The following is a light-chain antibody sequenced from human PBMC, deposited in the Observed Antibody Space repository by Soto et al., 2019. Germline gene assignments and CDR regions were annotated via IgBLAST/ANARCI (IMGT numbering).Light chain of an antibody. CDR1: QAISTW. V-gene: IGKV1D-12*01. CDR2: PAS. Sequence: DLQMTQSPSSVSASVADRVTITCRASQAISTWLAWYQQNPGKAPKLLIYPASNLQSGVPSRFSGSGYGTDFTLTISSLQPEDFATYYCQQANSFPRTFGQGTKVEI. J-gene: IGKJ1*01. CDR3: QQANSFPRT.